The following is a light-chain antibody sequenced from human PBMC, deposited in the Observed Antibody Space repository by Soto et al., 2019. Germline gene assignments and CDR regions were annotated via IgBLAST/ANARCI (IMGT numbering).Light chain of an antibody. Sequence: QSALTQPASVSGSPGQSITISCIGTSSDGGSYNLVSWYQQHPGKAPKVLIYEVSERPSGVSNRFSGSKSGNTASLTIYGLQAEDEAEYSCCSYAGSRTHVLFGGGTKLTVL. CDR1: SSDGGSYNL. CDR2: EVS. CDR3: CSYAGSRTHVL. V-gene: IGLV2-23*02. J-gene: IGLJ2*01.